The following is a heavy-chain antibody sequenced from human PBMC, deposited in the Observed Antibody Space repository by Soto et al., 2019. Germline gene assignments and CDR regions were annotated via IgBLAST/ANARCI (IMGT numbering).Heavy chain of an antibody. Sequence: SETLSLTCTVFGGSFISSSYYWGWIRQPPGKGLEWIGSVYYSGSTYYNPSLKSRVTISVDTSKNQFSLKLSSVTAADTAVYYCARRLYSGYEDSDSWGQGTLVTVSS. CDR3: ARRLYSGYEDSDS. CDR1: GGSFISSSYY. J-gene: IGHJ5*01. V-gene: IGHV4-39*01. D-gene: IGHD5-12*01. CDR2: VYYSGST.